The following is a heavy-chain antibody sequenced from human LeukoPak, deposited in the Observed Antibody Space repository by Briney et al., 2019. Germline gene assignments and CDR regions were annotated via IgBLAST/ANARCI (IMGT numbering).Heavy chain of an antibody. V-gene: IGHV3-9*01. CDR2: ISWNGGRL. J-gene: IGHJ5*02. CDR3: AKDAGYGSSTSCSEMNWFDP. CDR1: GFTFDDYA. Sequence: PGGSLRLSCAASGFTFDDYAMHWVRQAPGKGLEWVSGISWNGGRLGYADSVKGRFTRSRDNAKNSLYLLMDSLRAEDTALYYCAKDAGYGSSTSCSEMNWFDPWGQGTLVTVSS. D-gene: IGHD2-2*01.